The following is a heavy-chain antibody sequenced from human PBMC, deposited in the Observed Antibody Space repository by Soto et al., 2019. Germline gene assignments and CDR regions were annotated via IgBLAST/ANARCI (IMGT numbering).Heavy chain of an antibody. V-gene: IGHV4-31*03. CDR2: IYYSGST. CDR1: GGSISSGGYY. D-gene: IGHD2-15*01. Sequence: QVQLQESGPGLVKPSQTLSLTCTVSGGSISSGGYYWSWIRQHPGKGLEWIGYIYYSGSTYYNPSLKSRVTISVDTSKNQFSLKLSSVTAADTAVYYCARAPSCSGGSCYGGWGDRAYYFDYWGQGTLVTVSS. CDR3: ARAPSCSGGSCYGGWGDRAYYFDY. J-gene: IGHJ4*02.